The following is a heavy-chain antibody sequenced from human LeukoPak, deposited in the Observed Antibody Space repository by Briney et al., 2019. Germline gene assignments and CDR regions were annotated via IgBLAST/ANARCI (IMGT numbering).Heavy chain of an antibody. CDR3: ARSGPQYNWKDDY. Sequence: EASVKVSCKASGYTFTSYGISWVRQAPGQGLEWMGWVSANIGNTNYAQKFQGRVTMTTDPSTNTACMELANLTSDDTGVYYCARSGPQYNWKDDYWGQGTLVTVSS. J-gene: IGHJ4*02. CDR1: GYTFTSYG. D-gene: IGHD1-1*01. CDR2: VSANIGNT. V-gene: IGHV1-18*01.